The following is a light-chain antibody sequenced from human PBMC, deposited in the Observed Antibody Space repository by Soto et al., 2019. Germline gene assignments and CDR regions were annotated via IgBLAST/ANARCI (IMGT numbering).Light chain of an antibody. CDR1: QGISSH. CDR3: QHLHSYPLT. V-gene: IGKV1-9*01. CDR2: AAS. J-gene: IGKJ4*01. Sequence: DIQLTQSPSFLSASVGDRVTITCRASQGISSHLAWYQQKAGKAPKFLIYAASTLHSGVPSRFSGSGSGTEFTLTISSLRPEDFATYFCQHLHSYPLTFGGGTKVEIK.